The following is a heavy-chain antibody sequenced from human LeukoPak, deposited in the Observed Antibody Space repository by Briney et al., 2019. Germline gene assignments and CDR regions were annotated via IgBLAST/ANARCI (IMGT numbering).Heavy chain of an antibody. D-gene: IGHD6-13*01. J-gene: IGHJ3*02. Sequence: SVKVSCKASGGTISSYAISWVRQAPGQGLEWMGGIIPIFGTANYAQKFQGRVTITADKSTSTAYMELSSLRSEDTAVYYCARWAPEQQLVLGAFDIWGQGTMVTVSS. CDR1: GGTISSYA. CDR3: ARWAPEQQLVLGAFDI. CDR2: IIPIFGTA. V-gene: IGHV1-69*06.